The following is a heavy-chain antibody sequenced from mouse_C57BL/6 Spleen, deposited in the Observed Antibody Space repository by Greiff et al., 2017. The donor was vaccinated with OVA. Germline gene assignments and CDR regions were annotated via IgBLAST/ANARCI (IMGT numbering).Heavy chain of an antibody. CDR1: GFTFTDYY. CDR3: ARYGGLDWYFDV. V-gene: IGHV7-3*01. J-gene: IGHJ1*03. CDR2: IRNKDNGDTT. Sequence: EVKLMESGGGLVQPGGSLSLSCAASGFTFTDYYMSWVRQPPGKALEWLGDIRNKDNGDTTEYRASVKGRFTISRDNSQSILYLQRNARRAEDSATYDCARYGGLDWYFDVWGTGTTVTVSS. D-gene: IGHD3-3*01.